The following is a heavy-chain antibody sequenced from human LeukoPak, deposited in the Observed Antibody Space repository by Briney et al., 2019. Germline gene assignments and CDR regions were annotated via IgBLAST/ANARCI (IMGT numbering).Heavy chain of an antibody. J-gene: IGHJ4*02. Sequence: GGSLRLSCAASGLTFNSYWMHWVRQAPGEGLVWVSRINGDGSSTDYADSVKGRFTISRDNAKNTLYLQMNSLRVEDTAVYYCARGIHSESHHLDYWGQGTLVTVSS. CDR2: INGDGSST. D-gene: IGHD1-26*01. V-gene: IGHV3-74*01. CDR1: GLTFNSYW. CDR3: ARGIHSESHHLDY.